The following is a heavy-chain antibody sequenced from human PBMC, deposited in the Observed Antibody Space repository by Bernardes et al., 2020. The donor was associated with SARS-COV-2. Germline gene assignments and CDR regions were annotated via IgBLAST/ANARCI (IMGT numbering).Heavy chain of an antibody. J-gene: IGHJ2*01. CDR2: VYPGDSDT. V-gene: IGHV5-51*01. D-gene: IGHD5-12*01. Sequence: GESLKISCEASGYVFTSYWIGWVRQMPGKGLEWVAIVYPGDSDTRVSPSFQGQVTISHDKSINTAHLQWSSLKASDTAMYYCVRVGPYSAYDYDVPLDWYFDRWGRGTLVTVSS. CDR1: GYVFTSYW. CDR3: VRVGPYSAYDYDVPLDWYFDR.